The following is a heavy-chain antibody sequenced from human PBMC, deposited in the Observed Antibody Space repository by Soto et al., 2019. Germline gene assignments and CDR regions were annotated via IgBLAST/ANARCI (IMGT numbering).Heavy chain of an antibody. J-gene: IGHJ4*02. V-gene: IGHV3-48*03. CDR3: AKDSRTNSPVVLDY. D-gene: IGHD2-8*01. Sequence: DVQLVESGGALVQPGGSLRLSCAASEFSFSSFEMNWVRQAPGRGLEWVSYVSAGGSIIYHADSVKGRFIISRDNAKNSLYLQMNSLRAEDTGVYYCAKDSRTNSPVVLDYWGQGTLVTVSA. CDR2: VSAGGSII. CDR1: EFSFSSFE.